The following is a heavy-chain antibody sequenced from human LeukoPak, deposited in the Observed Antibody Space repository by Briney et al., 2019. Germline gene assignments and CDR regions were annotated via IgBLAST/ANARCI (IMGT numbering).Heavy chain of an antibody. V-gene: IGHV3-53*01. CDR2: IYSGGST. D-gene: IGHD6-19*01. Sequence: GGSLRLSCAASGFTFSSYWMSWVRQAPGKGLEWVSVIYSGGSTYYADSVKGRFTISRDNSKNTLYLQMNSLRAEDTAVYYCARGGGSGCLGYWGQGTLVTVSS. CDR1: GFTFSSYW. CDR3: ARGGGSGCLGY. J-gene: IGHJ4*02.